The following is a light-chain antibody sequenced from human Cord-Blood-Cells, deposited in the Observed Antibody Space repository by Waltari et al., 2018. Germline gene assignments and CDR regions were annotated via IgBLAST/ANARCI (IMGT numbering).Light chain of an antibody. J-gene: IGKJ3*01. CDR3: QQSYSTPFT. CDR1: QSISSC. CDR2: AAS. Sequence: IEMTQCASSLSASVGDRVSLTCQASQSISSCLNWYQQKPGTVPKILIYAASSFQSGVPSRFSGSRSERYCTLTISSLQPEDFATYYCQQSYSTPFTVGPGTKMEIK. V-gene: IGKV1-39*01.